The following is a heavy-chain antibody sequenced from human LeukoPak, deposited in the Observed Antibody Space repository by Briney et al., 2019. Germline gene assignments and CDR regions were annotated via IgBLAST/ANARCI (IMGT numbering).Heavy chain of an antibody. V-gene: IGHV4-34*01. CDR2: INHSGST. Sequence: SETLSLTCAVYGGSFSGYYWSWIRQPPGKGLEWIGEINHSGSTNYNPSLKSRVTISVDTSKNQFSLKLSSVTAADTAVYYCARRRGYSYGLRSENWFDPWGQGTLVTVSS. D-gene: IGHD5-18*01. CDR3: ARRRGYSYGLRSENWFDP. J-gene: IGHJ5*02. CDR1: GGSFSGYY.